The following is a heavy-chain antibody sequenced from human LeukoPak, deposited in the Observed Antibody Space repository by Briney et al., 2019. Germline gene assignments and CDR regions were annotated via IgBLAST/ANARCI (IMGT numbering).Heavy chain of an antibody. V-gene: IGHV1-46*01. D-gene: IGHD3-3*01. CDR3: AREGALLRFLEWLSNSFDY. CDR2: INPSGGST. J-gene: IGHJ4*02. Sequence: ASVKVSCKASGCTFTSYYMHWVRQAPGQGLEWMGIINPSGGSTSYAQKFQGRVTMTRDTSTSTVYMELSSLRSEDTAVYYCAREGALLRFLEWLSNSFDYWGQGTLVTVSS. CDR1: GCTFTSYY.